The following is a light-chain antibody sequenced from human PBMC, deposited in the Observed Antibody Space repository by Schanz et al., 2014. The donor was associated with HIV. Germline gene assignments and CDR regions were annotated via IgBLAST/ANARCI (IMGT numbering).Light chain of an antibody. J-gene: IGLJ2*01. V-gene: IGLV1-40*01. CDR3: AAWDVNLNGPV. Sequence: QSVLTQPPSVSGAQGQRVTISCAGSSSNIGAGYDVHWYQQLPGTAPKLLIYSNNNRPSGVPDRFSGSKSGTSASLAITGLQADDEADYYCAAWDVNLNGPVFGGGTKLTVL. CDR2: SNN. CDR1: SSNIGAGYD.